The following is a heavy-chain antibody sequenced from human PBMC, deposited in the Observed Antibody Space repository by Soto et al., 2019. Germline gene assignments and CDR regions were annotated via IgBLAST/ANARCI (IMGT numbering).Heavy chain of an antibody. Sequence: AWTXSLTGTFSVFCMMISSYDGCGIRQPPGRGLEWIGSIYYSGSTYYNPSLKSLFTISLDTSKNHFSLKLSSVTAADTAVYYCERVVHYSRRGTNQSFEYWGQGTLVTVSS. CDR2: IYYSGST. V-gene: IGHV4-39*01. CDR3: ERVVHYSRRGTNQSFEY. J-gene: IGHJ4*02. CDR1: VFCMMISSYD. D-gene: IGHD2-15*01.